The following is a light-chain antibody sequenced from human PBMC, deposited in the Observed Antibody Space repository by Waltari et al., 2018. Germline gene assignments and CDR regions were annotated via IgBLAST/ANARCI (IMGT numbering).Light chain of an antibody. J-gene: IGLJ2*01. V-gene: IGLV2-11*01. CDR3: CSYAGTYTSYMF. CDR2: DVN. CDR1: SSDVRGYNY. Sequence: SALTQPRSVSGSPGQSVTISCTGTSSDVRGYNYVSWYQQHPYKATKLMIYDVNKRPSGVPDRFSGSKSGNTASLTISGLQAEDEADYYCCSYAGTYTSYMFFGGGTKLTVL.